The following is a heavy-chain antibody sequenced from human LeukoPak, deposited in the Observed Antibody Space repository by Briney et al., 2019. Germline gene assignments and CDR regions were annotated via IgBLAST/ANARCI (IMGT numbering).Heavy chain of an antibody. CDR3: ARAVGYSSSWYISAFDI. D-gene: IGHD6-13*01. V-gene: IGHV5-51*01. CDR1: GYSFTGYW. Sequence: GESLKISCKGSGYSFTGYWIGWVRQMPGKGLEWMGIIYPGDSDTRYSPSFQGQVTISADKSISSAYLQWSSLKASDTAMYYCARAVGYSSSWYISAFDIWGQGTMVTVSS. J-gene: IGHJ3*02. CDR2: IYPGDSDT.